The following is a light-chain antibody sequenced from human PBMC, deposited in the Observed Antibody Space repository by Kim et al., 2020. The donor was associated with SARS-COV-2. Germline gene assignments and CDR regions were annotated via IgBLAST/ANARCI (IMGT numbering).Light chain of an antibody. CDR3: QAWDSSINYV. CDR2: QDS. V-gene: IGLV3-1*01. J-gene: IGLJ1*01. CDR1: KLGDKY. Sequence: VSPGQTASITCSGDKLGDKYACWYQQKPGQSHVLVIYQDSKRPSGIPERFSGSNSGNTATLTISGTQAMDEADYYCQAWDSSINYVFGTGTKVTVL.